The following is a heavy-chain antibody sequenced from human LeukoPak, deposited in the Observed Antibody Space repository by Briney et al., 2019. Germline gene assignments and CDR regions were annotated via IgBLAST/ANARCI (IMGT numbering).Heavy chain of an antibody. J-gene: IGHJ5*02. CDR1: GGSVSGYY. CDR2: IYYSGST. D-gene: IGHD6-13*01. V-gene: IGHV4-59*02. CDR3: ARGCSAGTPHNWFDP. Sequence: SETLSLTCTVSGGSVSGYYWSRIRQPPGKGLEWIGYIYYSGSTNYNPSLKSRVTISVDTSKNQFSLKLSSVTAADTAVYYCARGCSAGTPHNWFDPWGQGTLVTVSS.